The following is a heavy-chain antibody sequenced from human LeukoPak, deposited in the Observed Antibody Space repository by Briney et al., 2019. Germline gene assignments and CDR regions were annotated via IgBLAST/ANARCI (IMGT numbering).Heavy chain of an antibody. CDR3: ARHEEGWFGSRDDY. D-gene: IGHD3-10*01. V-gene: IGHV4-59*08. J-gene: IGHJ4*02. CDR1: GGSISSYY. CDR2: IYYSGST. Sequence: SETLSLTCTVSGGSISSYYWSWIRQPPGKGLEWIGYIYYSGSTNYNPSLKSRVTISVDTSKNQFSLKLSSVTAADTAVYYCARHEEGWFGSRDDYWGQGTLVTVSS.